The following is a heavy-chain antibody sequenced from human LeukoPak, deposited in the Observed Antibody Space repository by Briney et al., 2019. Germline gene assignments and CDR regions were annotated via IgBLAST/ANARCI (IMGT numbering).Heavy chain of an antibody. CDR1: GFTFSSYG. J-gene: IGHJ5*02. CDR3: AKGAYSYGANWFDP. D-gene: IGHD5-18*01. Sequence: GGSLRLSCAASGFTFSSYGMHWIRQAPGKGLEWVAFIRNDGSIIYNADSVKGRFTISRDNSKNTLYLQMNSLRAEDTAVYYCAKGAYSYGANWFDPWGQGTLVTVSS. CDR2: IRNDGSII. V-gene: IGHV3-30*02.